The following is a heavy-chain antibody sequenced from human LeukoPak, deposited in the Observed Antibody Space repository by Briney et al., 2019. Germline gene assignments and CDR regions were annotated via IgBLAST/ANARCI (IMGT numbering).Heavy chain of an antibody. CDR3: AAGQTRVLYGSGSYESNY. Sequence: GASVKVSCKASGFTFTSSAMQWVRQARGQCLEWIGWIVVGSGNTNYAQKFQERVTITRDMSTSTAYMELSSLRSEDTAVYYCAAGQTRVLYGSGSYESNYWGQGTLVTVSS. CDR2: IVVGSGNT. V-gene: IGHV1-58*02. J-gene: IGHJ4*02. D-gene: IGHD3-10*01. CDR1: GFTFTSSA.